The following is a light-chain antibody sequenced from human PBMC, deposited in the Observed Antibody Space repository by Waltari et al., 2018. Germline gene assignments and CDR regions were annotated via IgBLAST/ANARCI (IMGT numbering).Light chain of an antibody. CDR3: QQGRAFPPT. J-gene: IGKJ3*01. CDR2: AVS. CDR1: QDISGA. Sequence: EIQMTQSPSSVSASVGDRVTITCRAGQDISGALAWYQQKPGQAPNLLIYAVSTLQTGVPPRFSGSGSGTDFTFTIRSLQPEDLGTYYCQQGRAFPPTFGPGTNVEIK. V-gene: IGKV1-12*01.